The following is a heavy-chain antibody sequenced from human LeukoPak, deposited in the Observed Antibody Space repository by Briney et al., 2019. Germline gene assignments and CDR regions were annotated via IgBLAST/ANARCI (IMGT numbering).Heavy chain of an antibody. J-gene: IGHJ6*03. CDR3: ARDRWELPHYYYYYMDV. Sequence: GGSLRLSCAASGFTFSDYYMSWIRQAPGKGLEWISYISSSGSTIYYADSVKGRFTISRDNAKNSLYLQMNSLRAEDTAVYYCARDRWELPHYYYYYMDVWGKGTTVTVSS. D-gene: IGHD1-26*01. CDR2: ISSSGSTI. CDR1: GFTFSDYY. V-gene: IGHV3-11*04.